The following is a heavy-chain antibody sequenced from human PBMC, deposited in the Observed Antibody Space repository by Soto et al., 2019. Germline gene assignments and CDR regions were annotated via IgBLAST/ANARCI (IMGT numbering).Heavy chain of an antibody. CDR3: ARGAPPSSTSLWMQNYYYYYGMDV. Sequence: QVQLVQSGAEVKKPGSSVKVSCKASGGTFSSYAISWVRQAPGQGLEWMGGIIPILGTANYAQKFQGRVTITADKSTSTAYMELSSLRSEDTAVYYCARGAPPSSTSLWMQNYYYYYGMDVWGQGTTVTVSS. J-gene: IGHJ6*02. V-gene: IGHV1-69*06. D-gene: IGHD2-2*01. CDR2: IIPILGTA. CDR1: GGTFSSYA.